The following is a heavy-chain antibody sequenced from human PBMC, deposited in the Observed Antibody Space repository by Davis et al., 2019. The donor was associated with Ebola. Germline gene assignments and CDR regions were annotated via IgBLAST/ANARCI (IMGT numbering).Heavy chain of an antibody. CDR1: GFTFSNYA. J-gene: IGHJ4*02. V-gene: IGHV3-23*01. CDR2: ISGSGGST. Sequence: PGGSLRLSCAASGFTFSNYAMTWVRQAPGKGLAWVSTISGSGGSTYYADSVKGRFTISRDNSKNTLYLQMNSLRAEDTAVYYCAKGRTFGGPVPIEFDYWGQGTLVTVSS. D-gene: IGHD3-10*01. CDR3: AKGRTFGGPVPIEFDY.